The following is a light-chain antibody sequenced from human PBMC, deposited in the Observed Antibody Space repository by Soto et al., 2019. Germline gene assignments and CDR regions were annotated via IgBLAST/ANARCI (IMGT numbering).Light chain of an antibody. CDR2: GAS. CDR3: QDYGSSRT. CDR1: QSVSSSY. J-gene: IGKJ1*01. V-gene: IGKV3-20*01. Sequence: EIVLTQSPDTLSLSPGERATLSCRASQSVSSSYLAWYQQKPGQAPRLLIYGASSRATGIPDRLSGSGSGTDFTLTISRLEPEDFAVYYCQDYGSSRTFGQGTKVDIK.